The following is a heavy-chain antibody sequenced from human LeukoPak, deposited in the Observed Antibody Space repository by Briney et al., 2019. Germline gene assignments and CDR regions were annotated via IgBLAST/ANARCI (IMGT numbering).Heavy chain of an antibody. CDR1: GYSVSTGYY. CDR2: IYRSGNT. CDR3: ARRTTYFGWLPSESPSCFDY. Sequence: SETLSLTCTVSGYSVSTGYYWGWIRQPPGKGLEWIGNIYRSGNTHYNPSLKSRVTISVDTSKNQFSLKVSYVTAADTAVYYCARRTTYFGWLPSESPSCFDYWGQGTLVTVSS. J-gene: IGHJ4*02. V-gene: IGHV4-38-2*02. D-gene: IGHD3-9*01.